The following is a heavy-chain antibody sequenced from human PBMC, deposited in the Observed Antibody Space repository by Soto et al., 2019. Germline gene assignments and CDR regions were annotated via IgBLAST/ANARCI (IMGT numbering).Heavy chain of an antibody. D-gene: IGHD2-21*02. CDR3: ARRRYCGYDCYHKHYYGMDV. CDR1: GGTFSSYT. J-gene: IGHJ6*02. Sequence: QVRLVQSGAEVKKSGSSVKVSCMASGGTFSSYTVNWLRQAPGRGLEWMGRVIPVLTTTDYAQKFRARVTITADKSADALYXXLTSLSSEDTAIYYCARRRYCGYDCYHKHYYGMDVWGQGTTVTVAS. V-gene: IGHV1-69*08. CDR2: VIPVLTTT.